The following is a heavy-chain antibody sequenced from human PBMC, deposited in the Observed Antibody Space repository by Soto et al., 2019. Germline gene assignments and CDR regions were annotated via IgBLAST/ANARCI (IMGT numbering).Heavy chain of an antibody. J-gene: IGHJ4*02. CDR3: ARSGDNGYYFDY. Sequence: GGSLRLSCAASGFTFSGYAMYWVRQAPGKGLEDVSAISSNGGSTYYANSVKGRFTISRDNSKNTLYLQMGSLRAEDMAVYYCARSGDNGYYFDYWGQGTLVTVSS. D-gene: IGHD3-10*01. CDR2: ISSNGGST. V-gene: IGHV3-64*01. CDR1: GFTFSGYA.